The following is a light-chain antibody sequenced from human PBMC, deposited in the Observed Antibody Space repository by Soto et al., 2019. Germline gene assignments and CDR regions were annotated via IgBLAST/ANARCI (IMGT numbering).Light chain of an antibody. CDR2: LGS. CDR1: QSLLHTNGHNY. CDR3: MQALQTPPYT. Sequence: IVISHSPLSLPVTLGESASISCRSSQSLLHTNGHNYLDWYLQKPGQSPQLLIYLGSNRASGVPDRFSGSGSGTDFTLKISRVEAEDVGVYYCMQALQTPPYTFGQGTKVDIK. V-gene: IGKV2-28*01. J-gene: IGKJ2*01.